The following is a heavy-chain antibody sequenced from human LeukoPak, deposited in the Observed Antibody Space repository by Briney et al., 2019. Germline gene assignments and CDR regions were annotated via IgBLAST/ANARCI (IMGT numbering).Heavy chain of an antibody. D-gene: IGHD3-10*01. CDR3: ARDSIDGSGTYYNDSPDY. CDR1: GSTFSSYG. J-gene: IGHJ4*02. Sequence: ASVKVSCKASGSTFSSYGISWVRQAPGQGLEWMGWISAYNGNTDYAQNLRGRLIMTTDTSTSTAYMELRSLSSDNTAVYYCARDSIDGSGTYYNDSPDYWGQGTLVTVSS. CDR2: ISAYNGNT. V-gene: IGHV1-18*01.